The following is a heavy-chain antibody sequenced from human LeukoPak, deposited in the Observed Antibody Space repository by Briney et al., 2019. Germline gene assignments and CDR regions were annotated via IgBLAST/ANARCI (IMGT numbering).Heavy chain of an antibody. J-gene: IGHJ4*02. V-gene: IGHV3-21*01. CDR2: ISDSGGYT. CDR3: ARKYGSWLDY. CDR1: GLTFRTYA. Sequence: PGGSLRLSCAASGLTFRTYAMSWVRQAPGKGLEWVSSISDSGGYTFYADSVKGRFTISRDNAKNSLYLQMNSLRAEDTAVYYCARKYGSWLDYWGQGTLVTVSS. D-gene: IGHD6-13*01.